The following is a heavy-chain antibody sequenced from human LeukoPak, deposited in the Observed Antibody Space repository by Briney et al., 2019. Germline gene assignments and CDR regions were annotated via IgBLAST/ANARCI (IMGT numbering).Heavy chain of an antibody. Sequence: PGGSLRLSCAASGYIFSSYSLTWVRQALGKGLEWIAYIGSSGNYINYSDSVRGRFTISRDNAKNSMSLHMNSLRADDTAVYYCARIRDSRVPFDYWGQGAQVTVSS. CDR2: IGSSGNYI. CDR1: GYIFSSYS. D-gene: IGHD2/OR15-2a*01. CDR3: ARIRDSRVPFDY. V-gene: IGHV3-21*05. J-gene: IGHJ4*02.